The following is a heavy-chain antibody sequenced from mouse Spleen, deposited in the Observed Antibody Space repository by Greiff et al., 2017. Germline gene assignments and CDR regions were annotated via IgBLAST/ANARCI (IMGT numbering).Heavy chain of an antibody. Sequence: EVQVVESGPGLVKPSQSLSLTCSVTGYSITSGYYWNWIRQFPGNKLEWMGYISYDGSNNYNPSLKNRISITRDTSKNQFFLKLNSVTTEDTATYYCARESDGYDWFAYWGQGTLVTVSA. J-gene: IGHJ3*01. D-gene: IGHD2-2*01. V-gene: IGHV3-6*01. CDR3: ARESDGYDWFAY. CDR1: GYSITSGYY. CDR2: ISYDGSN.